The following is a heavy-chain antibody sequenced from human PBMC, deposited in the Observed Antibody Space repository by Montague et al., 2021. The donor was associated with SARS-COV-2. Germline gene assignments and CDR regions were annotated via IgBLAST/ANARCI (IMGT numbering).Heavy chain of an antibody. CDR3: ARQYYDSSGEDAFDI. D-gene: IGHD3-22*01. Sequence: SETLSLTCTVSGGSISSYNWSWIRQPPGKGLEWIGYIYYSGSTNYNPSLKSRVTISVGTSKNQFSLKLSSVTAADTAVYYCARQYYDSSGEDAFDIWGQGTMVTVSS. J-gene: IGHJ3*02. V-gene: IGHV4-59*08. CDR1: GGSISSYN. CDR2: IYYSGST.